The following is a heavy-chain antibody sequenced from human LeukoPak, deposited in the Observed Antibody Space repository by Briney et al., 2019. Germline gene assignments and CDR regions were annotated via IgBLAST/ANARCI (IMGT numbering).Heavy chain of an antibody. D-gene: IGHD4-17*01. J-gene: IGHJ5*02. CDR1: GGSMNNYY. CDR2: ISDSGST. Sequence: SETLSLTCTVSGGSMNNYYWSWIRQAPGKGLEWIGYISDSGSTNYDPSLRSRVTISVDTSKNQFSLKLSSVTAADTALYYCARYDYGDCWFDPWGQGTLVTVSS. V-gene: IGHV4-59*01. CDR3: ARYDYGDCWFDP.